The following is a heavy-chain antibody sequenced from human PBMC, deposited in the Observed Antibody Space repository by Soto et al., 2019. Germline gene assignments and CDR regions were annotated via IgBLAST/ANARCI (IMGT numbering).Heavy chain of an antibody. D-gene: IGHD5-12*01. CDR1: GFTFSNYD. V-gene: IGHV3-13*01. J-gene: IGHJ2*01. CDR3: ARAARWLQSRYFDL. CDR2: IDIAGDT. Sequence: GGSLRLSCAASGFTFSNYDMHWVRQAAGKGLEWVSAIDIAGDTYYPDSVKGRFTISREKAKNSLYLQMNSLRADDTAVYYCARAARWLQSRYFDLWGRGTLVTVSS.